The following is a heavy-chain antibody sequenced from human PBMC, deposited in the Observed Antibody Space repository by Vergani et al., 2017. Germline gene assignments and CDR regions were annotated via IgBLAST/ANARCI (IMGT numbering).Heavy chain of an antibody. CDR1: GGSFSGYY. V-gene: IGHV4-34*09. Sequence: QVQLQESGPGLVKPSQTLSLTCAVYGGSFSGYYWSWIRQPPGKGLEWIGEINHSGSTNYNPSLKSRVTISVDTSKNQFSLKLSSVTAADTAVYYCAGDYYDSSGFYGMDVWGQGTTVTVSS. CDR2: INHSGST. J-gene: IGHJ6*02. CDR3: AGDYYDSSGFYGMDV. D-gene: IGHD3-22*01.